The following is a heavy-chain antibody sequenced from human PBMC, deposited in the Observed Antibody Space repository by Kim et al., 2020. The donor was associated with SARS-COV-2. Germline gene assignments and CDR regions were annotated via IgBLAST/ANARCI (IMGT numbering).Heavy chain of an antibody. V-gene: IGHV3-23*01. J-gene: IGHJ4*02. CDR1: GFTFSSYA. CDR2: ISGSGGST. D-gene: IGHD3-9*01. CDR3: AKGWSQLRYFDWFL. Sequence: GGSLRLSCAASGFTFSSYAMSWVRQAPGKGLEWVSAISGSGGSTYYADSVKGRFTISRDNSKNTLYLQMNSLRAEDTAVYYCAKGWSQLRYFDWFLWGQGTLVTVSS.